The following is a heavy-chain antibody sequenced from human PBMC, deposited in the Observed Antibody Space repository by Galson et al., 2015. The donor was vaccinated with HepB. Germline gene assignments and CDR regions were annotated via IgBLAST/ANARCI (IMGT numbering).Heavy chain of an antibody. Sequence: SVKVSCKASGYTSATDGFAWVRQARGHGLEWMGWISSYSGNTYYSQKFEDRLTVTTDTSTSTAYMELRSLRSDDTAVYYCVRGGGGHDLNAFDIWGQGTMVTVSS. CDR1: GYTSATDG. J-gene: IGHJ3*02. CDR2: ISSYSGNT. V-gene: IGHV1-18*01. D-gene: IGHD3-10*01. CDR3: VRGGGGHDLNAFDI.